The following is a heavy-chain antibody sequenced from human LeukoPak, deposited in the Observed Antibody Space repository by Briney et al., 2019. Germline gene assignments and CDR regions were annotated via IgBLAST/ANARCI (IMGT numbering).Heavy chain of an antibody. J-gene: IGHJ3*02. CDR3: ARSIHASGSYYAFDI. CDR2: ISGSGGGT. CDR1: GFTFSTYA. Sequence: PGGSLRLPCAASGFTFSTYAMSWVRQAPGNGLEWVSAISGSGGGTYYADSVKGRFTISRDNSKNTLSLQMNSLRAEDTAVFYCARSIHASGSYYAFDIWGQGTMVTVSS. V-gene: IGHV3-23*01. D-gene: IGHD3-10*01.